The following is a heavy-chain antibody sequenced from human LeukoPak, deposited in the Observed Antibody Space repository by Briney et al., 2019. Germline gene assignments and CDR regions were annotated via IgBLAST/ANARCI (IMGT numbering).Heavy chain of an antibody. CDR1: GYTFTSYG. CDR3: ARVRGSGSYVYYYGMDV. CDR2: ISAYNGNT. V-gene: IGHV1-18*04. Sequence: ASVKVSCTTSGYTFTSYGISWVRQAPGQWLEWMGWISAYNGNTNYAQKLQGRVTMTTDTSTSTAYMELRSLRSDDTAVYYCARVRGSGSYVYYYGMDVWGKGTTVTVSS. D-gene: IGHD3-10*01. J-gene: IGHJ6*04.